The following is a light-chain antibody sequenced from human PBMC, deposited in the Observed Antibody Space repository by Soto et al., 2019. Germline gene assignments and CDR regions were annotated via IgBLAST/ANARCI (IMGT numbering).Light chain of an antibody. V-gene: IGKV1-5*01. CDR2: DAS. J-gene: IGKJ1*01. CDR1: QSISSW. CDR3: QHYNTYSTWT. Sequence: DIQMTQSPSTLSVSVGDSVTITYRASQSISSWLSWYQQKPGKAPKLLIYDASSLQSGVPSRFSGSGSGTEFTLTISGLQPDDFATYYCQHYNTYSTWTFGQGTKVDIK.